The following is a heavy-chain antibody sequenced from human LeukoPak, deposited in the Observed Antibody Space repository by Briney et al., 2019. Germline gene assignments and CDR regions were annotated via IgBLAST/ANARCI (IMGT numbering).Heavy chain of an antibody. D-gene: IGHD3-22*01. Sequence: SETLSLTCTVSGGSISSSSYYWGWIRQPPGKGLEWLGSIYYSGSTYYNPSLKSRVPISVDTSKNQFSLKLSSVTAADTAVYYCARTYYYDSSGYRERGYFDYWGQGTLVTVSS. V-gene: IGHV4-39*07. CDR1: GGSISSSSYY. CDR3: ARTYYYDSSGYRERGYFDY. CDR2: IYYSGST. J-gene: IGHJ4*02.